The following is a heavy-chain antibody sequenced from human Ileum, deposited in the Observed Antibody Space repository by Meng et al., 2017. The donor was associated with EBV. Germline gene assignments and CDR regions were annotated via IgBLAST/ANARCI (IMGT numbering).Heavy chain of an antibody. CDR1: GGSVSSGGNY. CDR3: ARDGYSSGSD. Sequence: QGSGPGRVKPSEPLSLTCGVSGGSVSSGGNYWSWIRQPPGKGLEWIGYIYNSGSTNYNPSLKSRVTISVDTSKNQFSLKLSSVTAADTAVYYCARDGYSSGSDWGQGTLVTVSS. CDR2: IYNSGST. V-gene: IGHV4-61*08. J-gene: IGHJ4*02. D-gene: IGHD6-19*01.